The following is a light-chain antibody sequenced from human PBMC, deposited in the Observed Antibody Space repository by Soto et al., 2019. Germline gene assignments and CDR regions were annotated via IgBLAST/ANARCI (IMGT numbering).Light chain of an antibody. CDR3: QQFQSYALT. CDR2: DAS. CDR1: QGISSA. V-gene: IGKV1-13*02. J-gene: IGKJ4*01. Sequence: AIQLTQSPSSLSASVGDSVTITCRASQGISSALAWYQHKPGRAPRLLIYDASSLQSGFSSRFSGSGSGTDFTLTISSLQPEDFATYSCQQFQSYALTFGGGTQLEIK.